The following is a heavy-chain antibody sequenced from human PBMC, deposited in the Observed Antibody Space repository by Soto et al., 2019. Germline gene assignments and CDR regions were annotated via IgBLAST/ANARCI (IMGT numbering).Heavy chain of an antibody. CDR1: GYTFTNYA. J-gene: IGHJ3*02. D-gene: IGHD3-16*02. Sequence: QVQLVQSGAEVKKPGASVKVSCKASGYTFTNYAIHWVRQAPGQRLEWMGWINAGNRNTEYSQKFQGRIIMTKDTSANTAYMELSSLTSEDTAVYYCAGGYDYVWGCYRSDAFDIWGQGSMVTASS. CDR2: INAGNRNT. V-gene: IGHV1-3*01. CDR3: AGGYDYVWGCYRSDAFDI.